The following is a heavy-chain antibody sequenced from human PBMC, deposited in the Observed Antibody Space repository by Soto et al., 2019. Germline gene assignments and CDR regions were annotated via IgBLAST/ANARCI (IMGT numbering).Heavy chain of an antibody. CDR3: ARGASGDKVDY. D-gene: IGHD7-27*01. Sequence: QVQLQESGPGLVKPSQTLSLTCTVSGGSISSGDNCWSWIRRTPGRGLEWIGHIYNGGSTYSNPSLRSRVSISVDTSKNQFSLDLSSVTAADTAVYYCARGASGDKVDYWGQGALVTVSS. J-gene: IGHJ4*02. CDR2: IYNGGST. CDR1: GGSISSGDNC. V-gene: IGHV4-30-4*01.